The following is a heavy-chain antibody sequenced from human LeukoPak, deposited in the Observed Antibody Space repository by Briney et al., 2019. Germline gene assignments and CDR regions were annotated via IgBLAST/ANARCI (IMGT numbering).Heavy chain of an antibody. Sequence: SQTLSLTCAVSGGSISSGGYSWSWLRQPPGKGLEWIGYIYHSGSTYYNPSLKSRVTISVDRSKNQFSLKLSSVTAADTAVYYGARVSCGGNSDQPLDPSGQGTLVTVSS. CDR1: GGSISSGGYS. D-gene: IGHD4-23*01. V-gene: IGHV4-30-2*01. J-gene: IGHJ5*02. CDR3: ARVSCGGNSDQPLDP. CDR2: IYHSGST.